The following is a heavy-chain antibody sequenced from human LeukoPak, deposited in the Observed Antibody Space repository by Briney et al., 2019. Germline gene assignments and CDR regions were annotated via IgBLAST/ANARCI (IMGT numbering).Heavy chain of an antibody. J-gene: IGHJ6*02. CDR2: IWYDGGNK. CDR3: ARELGGSASTYGMDV. V-gene: IGHV3-33*01. Sequence: GGSLRLFCATSGFTFSSYGMHWVRQAPGRGLEWVAVIWYDGGNKYYGDSVKGRFTISRDHSKNTLYLQMNSLRAEDTAVYFCARELGGSASTYGMDVWGQGTTVTVSS. CDR1: GFTFSSYG. D-gene: IGHD2-2*01.